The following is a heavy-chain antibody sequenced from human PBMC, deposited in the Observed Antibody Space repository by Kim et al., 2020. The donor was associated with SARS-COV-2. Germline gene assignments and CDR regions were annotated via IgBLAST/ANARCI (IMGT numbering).Heavy chain of an antibody. Sequence: VKGRFTISRDNAKNSLYLQMNSLRAEDTAVYYCARGYYDFWSGSDYGMDVWGQWTTVTVSS. D-gene: IGHD3-3*01. J-gene: IGHJ6*02. V-gene: IGHV3-7*04. CDR3: ARGYYDFWSGSDYGMDV.